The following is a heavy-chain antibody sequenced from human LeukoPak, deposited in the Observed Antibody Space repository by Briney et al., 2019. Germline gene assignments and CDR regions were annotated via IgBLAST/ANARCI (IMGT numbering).Heavy chain of an antibody. V-gene: IGHV4-34*01. CDR3: ARAATLADRAFDY. CDR1: GGSFSGYY. CDR2: INHSGST. J-gene: IGHJ4*02. Sequence: SETLSLTCAVYGGSFSGYYWSWIRQPPGKGLEWIGEINHSGSTNYNPSLKSRVTISVDTSKNQFSLKLSSVTAADTAVYYCARAATLADRAFDYWGQGTLVTVSS. D-gene: IGHD3-10*01.